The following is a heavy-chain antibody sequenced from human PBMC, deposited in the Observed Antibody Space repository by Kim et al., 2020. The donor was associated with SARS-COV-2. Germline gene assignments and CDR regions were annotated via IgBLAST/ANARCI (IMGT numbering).Heavy chain of an antibody. CDR1: GGSISSGGYY. CDR2: IYYSGST. CDR3: ARGVYYGSGSDAIYYFDY. V-gene: IGHV4-31*03. D-gene: IGHD3-10*01. Sequence: SETLSLTCTVSGGSISSGGYYWSWIRQHPGKGLEWIVYIYYSGSTYYNPSLKSRVTISVDTSKNQFSLKLSSVTAADTAVYYCARGVYYGSGSDAIYYFDYCGQGTLVTVSS. J-gene: IGHJ4*02.